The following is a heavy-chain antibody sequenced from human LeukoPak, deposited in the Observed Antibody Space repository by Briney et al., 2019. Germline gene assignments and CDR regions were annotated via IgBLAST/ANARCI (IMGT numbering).Heavy chain of an antibody. CDR3: AKTHYYDSSGVPGDY. CDR1: GFTFSSYG. J-gene: IGHJ4*02. D-gene: IGHD3-22*01. V-gene: IGHV3-30*18. Sequence: GGSLRLSCAASGFTFSSYGMHWVRQAPGKGLEWVAVISHDGNNSYYADSVEGRFTISRDNSKNTLYLQMNSLRAEDTAVYYCAKTHYYDSSGVPGDYWGQGTLVTVSS. CDR2: ISHDGNNS.